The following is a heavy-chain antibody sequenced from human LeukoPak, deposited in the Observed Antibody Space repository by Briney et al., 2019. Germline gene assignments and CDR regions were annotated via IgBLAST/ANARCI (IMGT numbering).Heavy chain of an antibody. CDR3: ARAFSGGSPI. D-gene: IGHD2-15*01. Sequence: ASVKVSCKASGYTFTSYGIGWVRQAPGQGLEWMGRIIPILGIANYAQKFQGRVTITADKSTSTACMELSSLRSEDTAVYYCARAFSGGSPIWGQGTMVTVSS. V-gene: IGHV1-69*04. CDR1: GYTFTSYG. CDR2: IIPILGIA. J-gene: IGHJ3*02.